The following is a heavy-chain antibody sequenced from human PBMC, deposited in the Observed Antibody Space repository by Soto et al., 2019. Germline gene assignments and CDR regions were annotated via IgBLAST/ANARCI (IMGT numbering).Heavy chain of an antibody. CDR2: INWNGGST. D-gene: IGHD2-2*01. V-gene: IGHV3-20*04. Sequence: GGSLRLSCAASGFTFDDYGMSWVRQAPGKGLEWVSGINWNGGSTGYADSVKGRFTISRDNAKNSLYLQMNSLRAEDTAVYYCARAYRDIVVVPAALDAFDIWGQGTMVTVSS. J-gene: IGHJ3*02. CDR1: GFTFDDYG. CDR3: ARAYRDIVVVPAALDAFDI.